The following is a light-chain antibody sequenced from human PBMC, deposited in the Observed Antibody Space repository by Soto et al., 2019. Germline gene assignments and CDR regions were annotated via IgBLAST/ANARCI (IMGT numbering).Light chain of an antibody. J-gene: IGKJ3*01. CDR3: QQRET. CDR2: GAS. Sequence: EIVLTQSPGTLSLSPGERATLSCRASQSVSNNYLAWYQQKPGQAPRLLIYGASNRATGIPDRFSGSGSGTDFTLTISSLQPEDFATYYCQQRETFGPRAKVDIK. CDR1: QSVSNNY. V-gene: IGKV3-20*01.